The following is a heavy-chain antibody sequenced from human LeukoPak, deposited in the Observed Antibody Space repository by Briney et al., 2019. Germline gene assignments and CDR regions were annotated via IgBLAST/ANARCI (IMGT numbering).Heavy chain of an antibody. CDR3: ARGGDCSGGSCNNWFDP. D-gene: IGHD2-15*01. Sequence: SETLSLTCTVSGRSISSYYWSWIRQPPGKGREWSGYIYYSGSTNYNPSLKSRVTISVDTSKNQFSLKLSSVTAADTAVYYCARGGDCSGGSCNNWFDPWGQGTLVTVSS. V-gene: IGHV4-59*01. CDR2: IYYSGST. J-gene: IGHJ5*02. CDR1: GRSISSYY.